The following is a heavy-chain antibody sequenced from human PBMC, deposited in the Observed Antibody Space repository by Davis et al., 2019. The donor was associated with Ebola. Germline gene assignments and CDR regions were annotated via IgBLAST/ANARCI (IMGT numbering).Heavy chain of an antibody. Sequence: MPSETLSLTCTVSGDSISTYYWGWIRQPPGEGLEWIGNINYSGRTNHNPSLKSRVTISIDASKNLFSLKLSSVTAADTAVYYCARDYWATEGAFDVWGQGTLVTVSS. J-gene: IGHJ3*01. CDR1: GDSISTYY. CDR2: INYSGRT. V-gene: IGHV4-59*01. D-gene: IGHD2-8*02. CDR3: ARDYWATEGAFDV.